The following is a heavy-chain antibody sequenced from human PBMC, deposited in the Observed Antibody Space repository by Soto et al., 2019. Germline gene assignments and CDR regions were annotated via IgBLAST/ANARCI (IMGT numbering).Heavy chain of an antibody. CDR2: ISYDGSNK. D-gene: IGHD5-12*01. CDR1: GFTFSSYG. CDR3: AKNRYSGYDYVGAAAGAGWWFDP. J-gene: IGHJ5*02. V-gene: IGHV3-30*18. Sequence: GGSLRLSCAASGFTFSSYGMHWVRQAPGKGLEWVAVISYDGSNKYYADSVKGRFTISRDNSKNTLYLQMNSLRAEDTAVYYCAKNRYSGYDYVGAAAGAGWWFDPWGQGTLVTVSS.